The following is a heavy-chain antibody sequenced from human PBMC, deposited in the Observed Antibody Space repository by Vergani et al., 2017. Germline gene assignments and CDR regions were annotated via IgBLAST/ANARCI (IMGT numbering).Heavy chain of an antibody. J-gene: IGHJ4*02. CDR3: ARDRAVVLHKYYFDY. D-gene: IGHD2-2*01. CDR2: ISAYNGNT. Sequence: QVQLGQSGAEVQKPGASVKVSCKASGYTFTSYGISWVRQATGQGLEWMGWISAYNGNTNYAQKLQGRVTMTTDTSTSTAYMELRSLRSDDTAVYYCARDRAVVLHKYYFDYWGQGTLVTVSS. V-gene: IGHV1-18*01. CDR1: GYTFTSYG.